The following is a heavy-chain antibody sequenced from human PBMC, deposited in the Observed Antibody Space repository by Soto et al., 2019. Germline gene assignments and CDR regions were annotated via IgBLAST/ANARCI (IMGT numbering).Heavy chain of an antibody. CDR3: ARSSPGPDYCDY. J-gene: IGHJ4*02. CDR1: GGTFSSYA. Sequence: QVQLVQAGAAVKKPGSSVKVSCKASGGTFSSYAISWVRQAPGQGLEWMGWIIPIFGTANYAQKFQGSVTITADESTSTAYRELSSLRSEDTAVYYCARSSPGPDYCDYWGQGSLVTFSS. CDR2: IIPIFGTA. D-gene: IGHD6-6*01. V-gene: IGHV1-69*12.